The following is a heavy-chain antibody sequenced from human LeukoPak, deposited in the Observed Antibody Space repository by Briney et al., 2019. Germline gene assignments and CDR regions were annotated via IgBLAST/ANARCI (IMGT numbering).Heavy chain of an antibody. CDR1: VFTVSSNF. V-gene: IGHV3-53*01. J-gene: IGHJ3*02. Sequence: GGSLRLSCAASVFTVSSNFMTWVRQAPGKGLEWVSVIYGDGDTYYTDSVKGRFTISRDNSKNTINLQMNSLRAEDTAMYYCVRGSRSWFDTFDIWGQGTMVTVSS. D-gene: IGHD6-13*01. CDR2: IYGDGDT. CDR3: VRGSRSWFDTFDI.